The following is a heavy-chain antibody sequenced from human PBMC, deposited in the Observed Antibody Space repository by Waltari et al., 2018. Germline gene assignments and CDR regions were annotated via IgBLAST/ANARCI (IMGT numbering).Heavy chain of an antibody. CDR1: GGSVSTIY. CDR3: AAEPYSYGYFNY. Sequence: QVQLQASGPGVLKPSETLSLTCAVSGGSVSTIYWSWIRRPAGKGLEWIGRFHISGSTSYNPTLASRVTLSLDTSKNQFSLRLKSVTAADTATYYCAAEPYSYGYFNYWGQGTLVTVSA. V-gene: IGHV4-4*07. D-gene: IGHD5-18*01. CDR2: FHISGST. J-gene: IGHJ4*02.